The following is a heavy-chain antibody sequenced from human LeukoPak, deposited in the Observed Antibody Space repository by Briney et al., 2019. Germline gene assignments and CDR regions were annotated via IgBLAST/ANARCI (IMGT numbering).Heavy chain of an antibody. CDR1: GGSISSGGYY. V-gene: IGHV4-31*03. J-gene: IGHJ5*02. CDR3: ARESAVRGVNWFDP. D-gene: IGHD3-10*01. CDR2: IYYSGST. Sequence: SETLSLTCTVSGGSISSGGYYWSWIRQHPGKGLEWIGYIYYSGSTYYNPSLKSRFTISVDTSKNQFSLKLSSVTAADTAVYYCARESAVRGVNWFDPWGQGTLVTVSS.